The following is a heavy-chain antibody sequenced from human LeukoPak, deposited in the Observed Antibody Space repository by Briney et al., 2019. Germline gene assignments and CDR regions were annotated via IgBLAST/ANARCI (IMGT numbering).Heavy chain of an antibody. D-gene: IGHD4-23*01. V-gene: IGHV1-69*06. CDR1: GGTFSSYA. Sequence: SVKVSRKASGGTFSSYAISWVRQAPGQGLEWMGGIIPIFGTANYAQKFQGRVTITADKSTSTAYMELSSLRSEDTAVYYCARGWSDYGGNSLDYWGQGTLVTVSS. CDR2: IIPIFGTA. J-gene: IGHJ4*02. CDR3: ARGWSDYGGNSLDY.